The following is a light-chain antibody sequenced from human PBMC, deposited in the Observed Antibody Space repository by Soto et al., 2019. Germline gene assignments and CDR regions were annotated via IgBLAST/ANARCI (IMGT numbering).Light chain of an antibody. J-gene: IGKJ1*01. V-gene: IGKV3-15*01. CDR1: QSVNSN. Sequence: DKVMTQSPATLSVSPGERATLSCRASQSVNSNLAWYQQKPGQAPRLLIHDASTRATGIPARFSGSGSGTEFTLAIDSLQSEDFAIYYCQQYDDWPRTFGQGTKV. CDR3: QQYDDWPRT. CDR2: DAS.